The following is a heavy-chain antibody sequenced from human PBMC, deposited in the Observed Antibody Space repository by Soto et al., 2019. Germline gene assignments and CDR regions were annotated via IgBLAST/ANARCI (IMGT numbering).Heavy chain of an antibody. CDR3: VRGAVAHLGDYYHYGLDV. D-gene: IGHD3-16*01. J-gene: IGHJ6*02. Sequence: EVQLLESGGGLVQPGGSLRLSCAASGFTFSDHYMDWVRQAPGKGLEWVGRIRNKPNSYTTEYAASVKGRFSISRDDSQNSLSLQMNSLNIEDTAVYYCVRGAVAHLGDYYHYGLDVWGQGTTITVSS. CDR2: IRNKPNSYTT. CDR1: GFTFSDHY. V-gene: IGHV3-72*01.